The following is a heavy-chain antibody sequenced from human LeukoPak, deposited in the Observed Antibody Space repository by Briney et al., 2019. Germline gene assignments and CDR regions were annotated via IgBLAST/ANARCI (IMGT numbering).Heavy chain of an antibody. CDR3: TRDRGAYNLYDY. D-gene: IGHD1-1*01. J-gene: IGHJ4*02. CDR1: GFTFGDYA. CDR2: IRSKAYGETA. V-gene: IGHV3-49*03. Sequence: GRSLRLSCTASGFTFGDYAMSWIRQAPGKGLEWVGFIRSKAYGETADYAASVKGRFTISRDDSKAIAYLQMNSLKTEDTAVYHCTRDRGAYNLYDYWGQGTLVTVSS.